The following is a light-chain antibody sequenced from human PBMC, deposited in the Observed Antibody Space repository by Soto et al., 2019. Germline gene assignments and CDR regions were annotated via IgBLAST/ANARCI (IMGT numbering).Light chain of an antibody. CDR3: QQYNNWPPKWT. CDR1: ESVSSN. Sequence: EIVMTQSPATLSVSPGERATLSCRASESVSSNLAWYQQKTPQAPRLLIYGAATSATGITARFSASGSGTEVTLTISSLQSEDFVVYYCQQYNNWPPKWTFGQGTKVDIK. V-gene: IGKV3-15*01. J-gene: IGKJ1*01. CDR2: GAA.